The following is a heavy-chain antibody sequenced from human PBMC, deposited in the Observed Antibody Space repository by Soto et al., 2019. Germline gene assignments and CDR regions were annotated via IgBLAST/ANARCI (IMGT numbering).Heavy chain of an antibody. Sequence: EVQLVESGGGLVKPGGSLRLSYAASGFTFSSYSMNWVRQAPGKGLEWVSSISSSSSYIYYADSVKGRFTISRDNAKNSLYLQMNSLRAEDTAVYYCASSSIAALDYWGQGTLVTVSS. J-gene: IGHJ4*02. V-gene: IGHV3-21*01. D-gene: IGHD6-6*01. CDR3: ASSSIAALDY. CDR1: GFTFSSYS. CDR2: ISSSSSYI.